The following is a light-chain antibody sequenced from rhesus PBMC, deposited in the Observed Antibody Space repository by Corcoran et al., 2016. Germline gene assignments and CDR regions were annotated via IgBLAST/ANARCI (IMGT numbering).Light chain of an antibody. CDR3: QHGYGTPFT. CDR1: ENVNNY. V-gene: IGKV1-74*01. J-gene: IGKJ3*01. Sequence: DIQMTQSPSSLSASVGDRVTITCRASENVNNYLNWYQQKPGKAPKLLIYNASTLQSGVPSRFSGSGSETDYTFTISILQPEDVATYYCQHGYGTPFTFGPGTKLDIK. CDR2: NAS.